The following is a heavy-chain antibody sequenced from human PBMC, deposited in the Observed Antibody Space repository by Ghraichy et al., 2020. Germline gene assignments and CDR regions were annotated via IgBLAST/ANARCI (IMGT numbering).Heavy chain of an antibody. D-gene: IGHD2-2*01. Sequence: SETLSLTCTVSGGSISSSSYYWGWIRQPPGKGLEWIGSIYYSGSTYYNPSLKSRVTISVDTSKNQFSLKLSSVTAADTAVYHCARVVVVPAAATSADAPTDYWGQGTLVTVSS. CDR2: IYYSGST. J-gene: IGHJ4*02. CDR3: ARVVVVPAAATSADAPTDY. V-gene: IGHV4-39*01. CDR1: GGSISSSSYY.